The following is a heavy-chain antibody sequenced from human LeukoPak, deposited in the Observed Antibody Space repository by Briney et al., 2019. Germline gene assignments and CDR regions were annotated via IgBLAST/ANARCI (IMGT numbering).Heavy chain of an antibody. CDR2: INHNGGTT. D-gene: IGHD6-19*01. CDR3: AKDGLCPSVCPTKIDVAGYVDS. J-gene: IGHJ4*02. V-gene: IGHV3-23*01. Sequence: GGFLRLSCAASGFTFSIFTMNWVRQAPGKGLEWVSIINHNGGTTYYTDSVKGRFTISRDNSNNTVYLQMNSLRAEDTAIYYCAKDGLCPSVCPTKIDVAGYVDSWGQGTLVTVSS. CDR1: GFTFSIFT.